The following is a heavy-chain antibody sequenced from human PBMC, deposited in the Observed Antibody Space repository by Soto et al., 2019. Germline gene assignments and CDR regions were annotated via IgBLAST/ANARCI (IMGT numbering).Heavy chain of an antibody. V-gene: IGHV4-4*02. CDR2: IYHSGST. J-gene: IGHJ5*02. Sequence: PSETLSLTCAVSGGSISSSNWWSWVRQPPGQGLEWIGEIYHSGSTNYNPSFKSRVTISVDKSKNQFSLKLSSVTAADTAVYYCARDPITGTHNWFDPWGQGTLVTVSS. CDR1: GGSISSSNW. CDR3: ARDPITGTHNWFDP. D-gene: IGHD1-7*01.